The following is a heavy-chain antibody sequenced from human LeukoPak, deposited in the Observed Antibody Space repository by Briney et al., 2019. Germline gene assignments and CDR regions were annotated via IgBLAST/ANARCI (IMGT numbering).Heavy chain of an antibody. J-gene: IGHJ4*02. Sequence: GGSLRLSCAASAFTFSSYAMSWVRQAPGKGLEWVSSVSGGGGTTHHADSVKGRFTISRDNYKSTLYLQLNSLGAGDTAVYYCARDGWNVFFDYWGQGALVSVSS. CDR2: VSGGGGTT. D-gene: IGHD1-1*01. V-gene: IGHV3-23*01. CDR1: AFTFSSYA. CDR3: ARDGWNVFFDY.